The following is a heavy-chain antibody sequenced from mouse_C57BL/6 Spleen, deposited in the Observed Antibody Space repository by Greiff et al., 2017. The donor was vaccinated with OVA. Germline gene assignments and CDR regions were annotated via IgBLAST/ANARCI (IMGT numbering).Heavy chain of an antibody. Sequence: EVKLMESGPGLVKPSQSLSLTCSVTGYSITSGYYWNWIRQFPGNKLEWMGYISYDGSNNYNPSLKNRISITRDTSKNQFFLKLNSVTTEDTATYYCARRDFYGNFAYWGQGTLVTVSA. CDR3: ARRDFYGNFAY. D-gene: IGHD2-1*01. J-gene: IGHJ3*01. CDR2: ISYDGSN. CDR1: GYSITSGYY. V-gene: IGHV3-6*01.